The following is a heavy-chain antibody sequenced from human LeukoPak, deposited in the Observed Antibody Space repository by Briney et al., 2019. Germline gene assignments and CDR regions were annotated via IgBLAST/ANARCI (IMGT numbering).Heavy chain of an antibody. V-gene: IGHV4-34*01. D-gene: IGHD2-2*01. J-gene: IGHJ4*02. CDR3: ARGITCSSTSCQNFDY. Sequence: SETLSPTCAVYGGSFSGYYWSWIRQPPGKGLEWIGEINHSGSTNYNPSLKSRVTISVDTSKNQFSLELSSVTAADTAVYYCARGITCSSTSCQNFDYWGQGTLVTVSS. CDR2: INHSGST. CDR1: GGSFSGYY.